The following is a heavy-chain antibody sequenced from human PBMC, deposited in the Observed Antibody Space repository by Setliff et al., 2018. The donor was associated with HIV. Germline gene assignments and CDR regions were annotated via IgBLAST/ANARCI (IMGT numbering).Heavy chain of an antibody. V-gene: IGHV4-39*01. Sequence: SETLSLTCTVSGGSISSDAYYWGWIRQPPGKGLEWIGTIYYSGTTYYNPSLMSRVTISVDTSKSHFSLRLSSVTAADTAVYYCARHRGAFRLDYWGQRNHYYFDYWGQGTLVTVSS. CDR2: IYYSGTT. D-gene: IGHD4-17*01. CDR3: ARHRGAFRLDYWGQRNHYYFDY. CDR1: GGSISSDAYY. J-gene: IGHJ4*02.